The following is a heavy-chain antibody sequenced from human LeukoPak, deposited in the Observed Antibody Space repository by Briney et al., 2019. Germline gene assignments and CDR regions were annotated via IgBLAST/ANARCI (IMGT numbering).Heavy chain of an antibody. CDR2: ISWNSGSI. Sequence: SLRLSCAASGFTFGDYAMHWVRQAPGKGLEWVSGISWNSGSIGYADSVKGRFTISRDNAKNSLYLQMNSLRAEDTALYYCAKDMAPGYSSGWYDYWGQGTLVTVSS. J-gene: IGHJ4*02. V-gene: IGHV3-9*01. CDR3: AKDMAPGYSSGWYDY. CDR1: GFTFGDYA. D-gene: IGHD6-19*01.